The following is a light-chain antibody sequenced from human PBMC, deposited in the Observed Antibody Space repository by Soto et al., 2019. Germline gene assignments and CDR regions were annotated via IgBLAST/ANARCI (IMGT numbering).Light chain of an antibody. J-gene: IGKJ4*01. CDR3: QQYNNWPLT. CDR1: QSINSD. CDR2: GAS. V-gene: IGKV3-15*01. Sequence: EIVMSQSPVNLSVSPGETATLSCRASQSINSDLAWYQQKPGQAPRLLIYGASTRATGIPARFSGSGSGTEFTLTISSLQSEDFAVYYCQQYNNWPLTFGGGAKVEIK.